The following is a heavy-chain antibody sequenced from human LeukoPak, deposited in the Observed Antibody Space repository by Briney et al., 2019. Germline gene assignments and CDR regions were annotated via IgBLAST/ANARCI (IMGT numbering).Heavy chain of an antibody. CDR3: ARGDRSNYYFDY. Sequence: GGSLRLSCAASGFTFSSYAMHWVRQAPGKGLEWVAVISYDGSNKYYADSVKGRFTISRDNSKNTLYLQMNSLRAEDTAVYYCARGDRSNYYFDYWGQGTLVTVSS. D-gene: IGHD4-11*01. V-gene: IGHV3-30*04. J-gene: IGHJ4*02. CDR2: ISYDGSNK. CDR1: GFTFSSYA.